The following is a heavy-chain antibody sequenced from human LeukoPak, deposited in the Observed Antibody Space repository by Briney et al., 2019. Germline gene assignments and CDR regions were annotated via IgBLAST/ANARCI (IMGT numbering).Heavy chain of an antibody. V-gene: IGHV4-4*09. CDR3: ARSYSSSPYYYMDV. Sequence: PSETLSLTCAVYGGSFSSYYWSWVRQPPGKGLEWIGYIYTSGSTNYNPSLKSRVTISVDTSKNQFSLKLSSVTAADTAVYYCARSYSSSPYYYMDVWGKGTTVTVSS. CDR1: GGSFSSYY. D-gene: IGHD6-6*01. CDR2: IYTSGST. J-gene: IGHJ6*03.